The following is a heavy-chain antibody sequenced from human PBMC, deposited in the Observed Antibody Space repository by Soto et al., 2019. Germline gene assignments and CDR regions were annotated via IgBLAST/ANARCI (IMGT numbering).Heavy chain of an antibody. CDR2: IKSKTDGGPT. J-gene: IGHJ6*02. CDR1: GFTFSNAW. D-gene: IGHD1-1*01. V-gene: IGHV3-15*07. CDR3: TTPFESEPKSYYYGMDV. Sequence: GGSLRLSCAASGFTFSNAWMNWVRQAPGKGLEWVGRIKSKTDGGPTDYAAPVKGRFTISRDDSKNTLYLQMNSLKTEDTAVYYCTTPFESEPKSYYYGMDVWGQGTTVTVSS.